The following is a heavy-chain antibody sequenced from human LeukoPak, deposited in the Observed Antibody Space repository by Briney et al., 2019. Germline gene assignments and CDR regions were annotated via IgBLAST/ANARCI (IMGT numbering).Heavy chain of an antibody. V-gene: IGHV4-31*03. J-gene: IGHJ5*02. CDR1: GGSIGSGGYY. CDR2: IYYSGST. D-gene: IGHD3-10*01. Sequence: SQTLSLTCTVSGGSIGSGGYYWSWIRQHPGRGLEWIGYIYYSGSTYYNPSLKSRVTISVDTSKNQFSLKLSSVTAADTAVYYCALWFGELGAFDPWGQGTLVTVSS. CDR3: ALWFGELGAFDP.